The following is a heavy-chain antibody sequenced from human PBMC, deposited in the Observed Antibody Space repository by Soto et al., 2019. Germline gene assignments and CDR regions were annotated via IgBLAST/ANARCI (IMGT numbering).Heavy chain of an antibody. CDR3: AKDCSSTSCYEIFDY. Sequence: GSLRLSCAASGFTFSNYAMSWVRQAPVKGLEWVSGIIGSGGSTYYVDSVKGRFTISRDNSKNTLYLQMNSLRAEDTAVYYCAKDCSSTSCYEIFDYWGQGTQVTVSS. J-gene: IGHJ4*02. V-gene: IGHV3-23*01. CDR1: GFTFSNYA. CDR2: IIGSGGST. D-gene: IGHD2-2*01.